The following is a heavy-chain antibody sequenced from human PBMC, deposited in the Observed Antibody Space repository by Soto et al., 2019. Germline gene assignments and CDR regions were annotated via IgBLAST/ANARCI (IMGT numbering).Heavy chain of an antibody. J-gene: IGHJ6*02. CDR3: ARGNRGYYGSGSYPTYYSYYCMDV. CDR1: GGSISSGGYY. V-gene: IGHV4-31*03. CDR2: IYYSGST. Sequence: SETRSLTCTVSGGSISSGGYYWSWIRQHPGKGLEWIGYIYYSGSTYYNPSLKSRVTISVDTSKNQFSLKLSSVTAADTAVYYCARGNRGYYGSGSYPTYYSYYCMDVWCPAPMVTVSS. D-gene: IGHD3-10*01.